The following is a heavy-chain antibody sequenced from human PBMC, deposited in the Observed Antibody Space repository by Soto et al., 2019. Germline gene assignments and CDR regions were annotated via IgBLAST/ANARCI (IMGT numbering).Heavy chain of an antibody. CDR3: IQSRCGGDCLQSYASHYYYGMDV. CDR1: GFSLSTSGVG. J-gene: IGHJ6*02. CDR2: IYWDDGK. D-gene: IGHD2-21*02. V-gene: IGHV2-5*02. Sequence: QITLKESGPTLVKPTQTLTRTCTFSGFSLSTSGVGVGWIRQPPGKALEWLALIYWDDGKRDSPSLRSRLTINKDTSKNQVVLTMTNIDPVDTATYYCIQSRCGGDCLQSYASHYYYGMDVWGQGTTVTVSS.